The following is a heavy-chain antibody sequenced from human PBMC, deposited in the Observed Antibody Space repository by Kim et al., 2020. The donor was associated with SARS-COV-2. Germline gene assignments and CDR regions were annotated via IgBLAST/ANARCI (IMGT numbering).Heavy chain of an antibody. CDR2: IYPGDSDT. D-gene: IGHD3-10*01. J-gene: IGHJ4*02. CDR1: GYSFTTYW. Sequence: GESLKISCKGSGYSFTTYWIGWVRHMPGKGLEWMGIIYPGDSDTKYSPSFQGQVTISADWSISTAYLQWSSLKASDTAIDYCARAPSGTLTPYYFDYWGQGTLVTVSS. V-gene: IGHV5-51*01. CDR3: ARAPSGTLTPYYFDY.